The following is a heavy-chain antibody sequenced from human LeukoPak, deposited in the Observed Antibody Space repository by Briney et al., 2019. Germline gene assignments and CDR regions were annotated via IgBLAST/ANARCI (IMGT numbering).Heavy chain of an antibody. CDR1: EFTFSSYS. CDR2: ISSSSTI. J-gene: IGHJ4*02. Sequence: GGSLRLSCAASEFTFSSYSINWVRQAPGKGLEWVSYISSSSTISYADSVKGRFTISRDNANNSLYLQMNSLRDEDTAVYYCARGGTSSSLAYWGQGTLATVSS. V-gene: IGHV3-48*02. CDR3: ARGGTSSSLAY. D-gene: IGHD4-23*01.